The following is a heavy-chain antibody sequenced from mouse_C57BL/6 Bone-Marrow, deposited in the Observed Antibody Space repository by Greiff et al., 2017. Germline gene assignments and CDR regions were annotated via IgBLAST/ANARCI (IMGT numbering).Heavy chain of an antibody. CDR3: ARSHYSNYGAWFAY. CDR2: INPYNGGT. V-gene: IGHV1-19*01. CDR1: GYTFTDYY. D-gene: IGHD2-5*01. J-gene: IGHJ3*01. Sequence: EVKLQQSGPVLVKPGASVKMSCKASGYTFTDYYMNWVKQSHGKSLEWIGVINPYNGGTSYNQKFKGKATLTVDKSSSTAYMELNSLTSEDSAVYYCARSHYSNYGAWFAYWGQGTLVTVSA.